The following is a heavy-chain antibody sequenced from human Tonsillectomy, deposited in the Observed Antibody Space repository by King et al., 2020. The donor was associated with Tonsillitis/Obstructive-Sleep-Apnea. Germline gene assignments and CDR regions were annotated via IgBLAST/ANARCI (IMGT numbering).Heavy chain of an antibody. D-gene: IGHD4-17*01. V-gene: IGHV3-23*01. J-gene: IGHJ4*02. CDR1: GFTFSSFA. Sequence: VQLLESGGGLVQPGGSLRLSCAASGFTFSSFAMNWVRQAPGKGLEWVSTISSSGGSTYYADSVKGRFTISRDNSKSTLYLQMNSLRAEDTALYYCACDYGDFGLDYWGQGTLVTVSS. CDR2: ISSSGGST. CDR3: ACDYGDFGLDY.